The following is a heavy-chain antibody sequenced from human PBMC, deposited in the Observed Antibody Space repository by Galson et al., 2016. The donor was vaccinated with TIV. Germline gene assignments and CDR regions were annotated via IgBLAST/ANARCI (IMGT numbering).Heavy chain of an antibody. J-gene: IGHJ6*02. V-gene: IGHV3-33*01. CDR1: GFTFSSYD. CDR3: ARDRKYYDILTAGNSYHGMDV. D-gene: IGHD3-9*01. CDR2: IWYDGNDK. Sequence: SLRLSCAASGFTFSSYDMHWVRQAPGKGLQWVAVIWYDGNDKYYADSVKGRFTISRDNSKNTLYLQMNSLRVEDTAVYYCARDRKYYDILTAGNSYHGMDVWGQGTTVTVSS.